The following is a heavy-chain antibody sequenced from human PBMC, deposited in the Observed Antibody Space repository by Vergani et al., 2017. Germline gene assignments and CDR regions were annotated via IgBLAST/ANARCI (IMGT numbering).Heavy chain of an antibody. CDR1: GGTFSSYA. J-gene: IGHJ4*02. V-gene: IGHV1-69*11. CDR3: ASHTDIVVVPAAISANGGVDY. D-gene: IGHD2-2*01. CDR2: IIPILGTA. Sequence: QVQLVQSGAEVKKPGSSVKVSCKASGGTFSSYAISWVRQAPGQGLEWMGRIIPILGTANYAQKVQGRVTITADESTSTAYMELSSLRSEDTAVYYCASHTDIVVVPAAISANGGVDYWGQGTLVTVSS.